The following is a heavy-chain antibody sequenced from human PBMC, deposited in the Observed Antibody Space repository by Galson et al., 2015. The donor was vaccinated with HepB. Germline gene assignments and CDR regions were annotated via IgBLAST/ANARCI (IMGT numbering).Heavy chain of an antibody. J-gene: IGHJ4*02. CDR2: SRNKAQSYII. CDR3: TRWSTGAQDY. CDR1: GFIFSDHY. D-gene: IGHD1-26*01. V-gene: IGHV3-72*01. Sequence: SLSLSCAASGFIFSDHYMDWVRQAPGKGLEWVGRSRNKAQSYIIEYAASVHGRFTISRDDSQTSLYLQMNSLKTEDTAVYYCTRWSTGAQDYWGQGTLVTVSS.